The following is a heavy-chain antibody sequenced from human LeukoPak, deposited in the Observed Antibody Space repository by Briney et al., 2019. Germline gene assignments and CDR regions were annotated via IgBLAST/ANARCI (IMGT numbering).Heavy chain of an antibody. V-gene: IGHV1-18*04. Sequence: ASVKVSCKASGYTFTSYGISWVRQAPGQGLEWMGWISAYNGNTNYAQKLQGRVTMTTDTSTSTAYMELRSLRPDDTAVYYCARPSYCSGGSCYSYGMDVWGKGTTVTVSS. CDR3: ARPSYCSGGSCYSYGMDV. J-gene: IGHJ6*04. D-gene: IGHD2-15*01. CDR2: ISAYNGNT. CDR1: GYTFTSYG.